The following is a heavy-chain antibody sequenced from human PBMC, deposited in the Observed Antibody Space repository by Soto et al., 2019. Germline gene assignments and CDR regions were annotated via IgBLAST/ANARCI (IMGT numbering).Heavy chain of an antibody. CDR1: GFTFSDYY. Sequence: QVQLVESGGGLVKPGGSLRLSCAASGFTFSDYYMSWIRQAPGKGLEWVSYISSSSSYTNYADSVKGRFTISRDNAKNSLDLQMNSLRAEDTAVYYCARVGGIAAAEYYYYGMDVWGQGTTVTVSS. CDR2: ISSSSSYT. CDR3: ARVGGIAAAEYYYYGMDV. D-gene: IGHD6-13*01. V-gene: IGHV3-11*05. J-gene: IGHJ6*02.